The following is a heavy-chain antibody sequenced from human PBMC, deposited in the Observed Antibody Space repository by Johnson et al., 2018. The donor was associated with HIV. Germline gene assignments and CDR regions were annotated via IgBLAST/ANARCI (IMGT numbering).Heavy chain of an antibody. V-gene: IGHV3-7*01. D-gene: IGHD2-21*02. CDR2: IKEDGTEK. J-gene: IGHJ3*02. CDR1: GFIFGSCW. Sequence: VQLVESGGGLVEPGGSLRLSCIASGFIFGSCWMTWVRQAPGELLEWVANIKEDGTEKYYVDSVKGRFTVSRDNAKNSLYLQMNSLRVEDTAVYYCAREHFCGGDCYLDAFDIWGQGTMVTVSS. CDR3: AREHFCGGDCYLDAFDI.